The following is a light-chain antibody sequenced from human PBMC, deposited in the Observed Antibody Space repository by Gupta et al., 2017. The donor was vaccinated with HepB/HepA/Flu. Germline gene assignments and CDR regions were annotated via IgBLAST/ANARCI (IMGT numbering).Light chain of an antibody. Sequence: QSALTQPASVSESPGQSLPISCTGSSSDIGSDNYVSWYQQHPGKAPKLIIFDVTTRPSGLSDRFSGSKSGNTASLTISGLQAEDEADYYCSSFTTSSTWVFGGGTKLTVL. CDR3: SSFTTSSTWV. V-gene: IGLV2-14*01. CDR1: SSDIGSDNY. J-gene: IGLJ3*02. CDR2: DVT.